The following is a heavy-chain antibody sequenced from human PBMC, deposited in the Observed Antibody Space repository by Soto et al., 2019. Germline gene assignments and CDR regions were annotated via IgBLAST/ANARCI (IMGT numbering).Heavy chain of an antibody. V-gene: IGHV3-66*01. CDR3: ARDGTYNWV. J-gene: IGHJ4*02. CDR1: GFTVSNNY. D-gene: IGHD1-1*01. CDR2: IFSNGDT. Sequence: ELQLVVSGGGLVQPGGSLSVSWAASGFTVSNNYVRWVRQAPGNGLEWVSLIFSNGDTRYADSVKGRFTISRDSSSNTLYLQMNSLSVEDTAVYYCARDGTYNWVGGQGIHVTVSS.